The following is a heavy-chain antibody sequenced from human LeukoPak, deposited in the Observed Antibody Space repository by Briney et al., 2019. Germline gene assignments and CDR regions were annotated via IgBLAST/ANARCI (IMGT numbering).Heavy chain of an antibody. D-gene: IGHD6-13*01. CDR3: ARARHGIKAAAGDY. CDR1: GGTFSSYA. V-gene: IGHV1-69*04. CDR2: IIPILGIA. J-gene: IGHJ4*02. Sequence: SVKVSYKASGGTFSSYAISWVRQAPGQGPEWMGRIIPILGIANYAQKFQGRVTITADKSTSTAYMELSSLRSEDTAVYYCARARHGIKAAAGDYWGQGTLVTVSS.